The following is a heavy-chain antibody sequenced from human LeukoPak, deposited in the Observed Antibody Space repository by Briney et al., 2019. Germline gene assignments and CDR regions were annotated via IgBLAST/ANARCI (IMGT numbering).Heavy chain of an antibody. CDR2: ISSSSSYI. D-gene: IGHD6-13*01. Sequence: GGSLRLSCAASGFTFSSYSMNWVRQAPGKGLEWVSSISSSSSYIYYADSVKGRFTISRDNAKNSLYLQMNSLRAEDTAVYYCARVKVAAAGNAFDYWGRGTMVAVSS. CDR3: ARVKVAAAGNAFDY. CDR1: GFTFSSYS. V-gene: IGHV3-21*01. J-gene: IGHJ4*02.